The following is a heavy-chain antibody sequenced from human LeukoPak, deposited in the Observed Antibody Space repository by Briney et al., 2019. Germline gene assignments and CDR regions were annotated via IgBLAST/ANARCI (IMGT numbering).Heavy chain of an antibody. J-gene: IGHJ4*02. D-gene: IGHD6-6*01. Sequence: GGSLRLSCAASGFTFSSCGMTWVRQAPGKGLEWVSSISGSDGGTYYADSVRGRFTISRDNSKNTLYLQMNSLRAEDTAIYYCAKRGPIYTSSPGNYFDYWGQGTLVTVSS. CDR2: ISGSDGGT. CDR1: GFTFSSCG. CDR3: AKRGPIYTSSPGNYFDY. V-gene: IGHV3-23*01.